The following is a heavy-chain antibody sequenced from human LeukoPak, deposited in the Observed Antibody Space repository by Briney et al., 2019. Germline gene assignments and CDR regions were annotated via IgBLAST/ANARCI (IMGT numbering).Heavy chain of an antibody. D-gene: IGHD3-10*01. V-gene: IGHV5-51*01. CDR3: ARHPFYYGSGSYWGLDY. CDR1: GYSFTSYC. Sequence: GESLKISCKGSGYSFTSYCIAWVRQMPGKGLEWVGIICPGDSETRYSPSFQGQVTISADKSISTAYLQWSSLKASDTAIYYCARHPFYYGSGSYWGLDYWGQGTLVTVSS. J-gene: IGHJ4*02. CDR2: ICPGDSET.